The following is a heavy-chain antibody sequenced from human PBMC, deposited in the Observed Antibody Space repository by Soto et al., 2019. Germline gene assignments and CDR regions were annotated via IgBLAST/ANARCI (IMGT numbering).Heavy chain of an antibody. CDR3: ARDSQKLSSGWYRGAFDI. CDR1: GGTFSSYA. D-gene: IGHD6-19*01. V-gene: IGHV1-69*01. CDR2: IIPIFGTA. J-gene: IGHJ3*02. Sequence: QVQLVQSGAEVKKPGSSVKVSCKASGGTFSSYAISWVRQAPGQGLEWMGGIIPIFGTANYAQKFQGRVTITADESTSTAYMELSSLRSEDTAVYYCARDSQKLSSGWYRGAFDIWGQGTMVTVSS.